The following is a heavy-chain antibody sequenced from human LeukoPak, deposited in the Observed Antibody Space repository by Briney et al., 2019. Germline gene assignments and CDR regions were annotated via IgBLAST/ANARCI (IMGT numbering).Heavy chain of an antibody. CDR1: GYTFTSYD. V-gene: IGHV1-8*01. CDR3: ASSVMFSGYDGY. J-gene: IGHJ4*02. CDR2: MNPNSGNT. D-gene: IGHD5-12*01. Sequence: ASVKVSCKASGYTFTSYDIDWVRQATGQGLEWMGWMNPNSGNTGYAQKFQGRVTMTRNTSISTAYMELSSLRSEDTAVYYCASSVMFSGYDGYWGQGTLVTVSS.